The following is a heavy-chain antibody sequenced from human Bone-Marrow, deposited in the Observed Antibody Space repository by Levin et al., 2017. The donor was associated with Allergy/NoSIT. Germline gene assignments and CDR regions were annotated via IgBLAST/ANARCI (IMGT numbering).Heavy chain of an antibody. D-gene: IGHD1-14*01. CDR3: ARNIPVTDLGY. V-gene: IGHV3-53*01. CDR2: IYSAGST. Sequence: SCAASGFTVSNNYVTWVRQAPGKGLEWVSLIYSAGSTYYADSVKGRFTISRDNSRNTVYLQMNNLRAEDTAVYYCARNIPVTDLGYWGQGTLVTVSS. J-gene: IGHJ4*02. CDR1: GFTVSNNY.